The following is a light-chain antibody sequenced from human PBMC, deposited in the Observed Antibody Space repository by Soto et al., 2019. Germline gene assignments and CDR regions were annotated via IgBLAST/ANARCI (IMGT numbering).Light chain of an antibody. CDR1: QSVSSY. Sequence: EIVLTQSPATLSLSPGERATLSCRASQSVSSYLAWYQQKPGQAPMLLIYDASNRATGIPARFSGSGSGTVFTLTISSLEPEDFAVYYCQQRSNWPYTFGQGTKLEIK. CDR3: QQRSNWPYT. J-gene: IGKJ2*01. V-gene: IGKV3-11*01. CDR2: DAS.